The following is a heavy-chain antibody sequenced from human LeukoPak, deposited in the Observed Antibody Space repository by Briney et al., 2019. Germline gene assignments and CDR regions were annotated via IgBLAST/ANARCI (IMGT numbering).Heavy chain of an antibody. CDR2: IYQRATV. D-gene: IGHD2-21*02. CDR1: GYSISSGYF. V-gene: IGHV4-38-2*02. CDR3: ARAYCVGDCTVLHIYFDN. Sequence: DPSETLSLTCNVSGYSISSGYFWGWVRQAPGKGLEWIGSIYQRATVHYNPSLKSRVTISVDTSKNQFSLKLRSVMAADTAVYYCARAYCVGDCTVLHIYFDNWGQGTLVTVSS. J-gene: IGHJ4*02.